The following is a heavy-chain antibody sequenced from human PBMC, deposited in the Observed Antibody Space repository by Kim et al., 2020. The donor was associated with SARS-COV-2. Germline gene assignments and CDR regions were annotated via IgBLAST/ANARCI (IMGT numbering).Heavy chain of an antibody. CDR1: GFTFSDYY. J-gene: IGHJ5*02. CDR2: ISSSGSTI. Sequence: GVSLRLSCAASGFTFSDYYMSWIRQAPGKGLEWVSYISSSGSTIYYADSVKGRFTISRDNAKNSLYLQMNSLRAEDTAVYYCARVLTIFGVVTSDRWFDPWGQGTLVTVSS. V-gene: IGHV3-11*01. CDR3: ARVLTIFGVVTSDRWFDP. D-gene: IGHD3-3*01.